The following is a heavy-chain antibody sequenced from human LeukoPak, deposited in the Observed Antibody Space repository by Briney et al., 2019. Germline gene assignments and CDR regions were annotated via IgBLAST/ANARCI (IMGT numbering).Heavy chain of an antibody. CDR3: ARGYSGSYRVDY. Sequence: GGSLRLSCAASGFTFSSYWMHWVRQAPGKGLVWVSRINSDGSTTTYADSVKGRFTISRDNAKNTLYLQMNSLRAEDTAVYYCARGYSGSYRVDYWGQGTLVTVSS. D-gene: IGHD1-26*01. CDR1: GFTFSSYW. J-gene: IGHJ4*02. CDR2: INSDGSTT. V-gene: IGHV3-74*01.